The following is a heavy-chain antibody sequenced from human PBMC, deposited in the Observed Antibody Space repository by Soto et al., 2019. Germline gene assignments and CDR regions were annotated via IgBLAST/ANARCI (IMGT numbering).Heavy chain of an antibody. V-gene: IGHV1-69*01. Sequence: QVQLVQSGAEVKKPGSSVKVSCKASGGTFSSYAISWVRQAPGQGLEWMGGIIPIFGTANYAQKFQGRVTITADESTSTAYMELSSLRSEDTAVYYCARDREYSSSWTLSPYNYYGMDVWGQGTTVTVSS. D-gene: IGHD6-13*01. CDR1: GGTFSSYA. CDR3: ARDREYSSSWTLSPYNYYGMDV. J-gene: IGHJ6*02. CDR2: IIPIFGTA.